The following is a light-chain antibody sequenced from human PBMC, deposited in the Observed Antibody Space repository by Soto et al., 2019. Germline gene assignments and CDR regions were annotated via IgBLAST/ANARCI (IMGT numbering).Light chain of an antibody. J-gene: IGKJ2*01. CDR3: QQYGSSPGYT. V-gene: IGKV3-20*01. CDR2: GAS. CDR1: QSVSSSY. Sequence: EIVLTQSPGTLSLSPGERATLSCSASQSVSSSYLAWYQQKPGQAPRLLIYGASIRATGIPDRFNGSGSGTDFTLTISRLEPEDFAVYYCQQYGSSPGYTFGQGTKLEIK.